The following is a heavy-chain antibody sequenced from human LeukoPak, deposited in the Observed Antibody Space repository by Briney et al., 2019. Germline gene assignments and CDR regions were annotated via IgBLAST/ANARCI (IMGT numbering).Heavy chain of an antibody. CDR1: GGSLNGHY. J-gene: IGHJ5*02. CDR3: AKNGQSGFSFDP. CDR2: SGHRGGT. Sequence: SETLSLTCAVYGGSLNGHYWSWIRQPPGKGLEWIGESGHRGGTKFNPSLKSRVTISADTSKNQFSLKMSSVTAADTAIYYCAKNGQSGFSFDPWGQGTLVTVSS. D-gene: IGHD2-8*01. V-gene: IGHV4-34*01.